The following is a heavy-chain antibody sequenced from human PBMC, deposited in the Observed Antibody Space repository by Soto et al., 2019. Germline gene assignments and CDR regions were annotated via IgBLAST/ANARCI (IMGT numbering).Heavy chain of an antibody. D-gene: IGHD2-8*01. Sequence: QVQLQESGPGLVKPSQTLSLTCTVSGGSISSGGYYWSWIRQHPGKGLEWIGYIYYSRSTYYNPSLKSRVTISVDTFKNQVALKLSSVTAADTAVYYCASSFELIPVNYWGQGTLVTVSS. J-gene: IGHJ4*02. CDR3: ASSFELIPVNY. CDR1: GGSISSGGYY. CDR2: IYYSRST. V-gene: IGHV4-31*03.